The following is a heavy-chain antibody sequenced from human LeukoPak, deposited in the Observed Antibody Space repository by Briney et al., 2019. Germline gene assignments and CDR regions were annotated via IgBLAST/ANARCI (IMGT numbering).Heavy chain of an antibody. Sequence: GGSLRLSCAVSGFTFSSYGMHWVRQAPGKGLKWVAVISYDGSNKYYAESVEGRFTISRDNSQNTLSLQMNRLRPDDTALYYCTKEGYYGSGSFPDYWGQGTLVTVSS. V-gene: IGHV3-30*18. CDR3: TKEGYYGSGSFPDY. J-gene: IGHJ4*02. CDR2: ISYDGSNK. D-gene: IGHD3-10*01. CDR1: GFTFSSYG.